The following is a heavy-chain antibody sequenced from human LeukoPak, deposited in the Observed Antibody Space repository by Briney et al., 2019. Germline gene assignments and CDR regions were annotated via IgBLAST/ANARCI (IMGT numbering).Heavy chain of an antibody. Sequence: GGSLRLSCAASGFTSSSYNMNWVRQAPGKGLEWVSSITSGSSYIYYADSVKGRFTISRDNAKNSLYLQMNSLRAEDTAVYYCARDIVVVTWYDVYNALDAFDIWGQGTMVTVSS. CDR1: GFTSSSYN. J-gene: IGHJ3*02. CDR2: ITSGSSYI. D-gene: IGHD2-21*02. V-gene: IGHV3-21*01. CDR3: ARDIVVVTWYDVYNALDAFDI.